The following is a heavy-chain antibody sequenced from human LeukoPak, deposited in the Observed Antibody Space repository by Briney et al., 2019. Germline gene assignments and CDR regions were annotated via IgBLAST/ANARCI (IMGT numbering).Heavy chain of an antibody. CDR2: INHSGST. J-gene: IGHJ4*02. D-gene: IGHD6-13*01. CDR3: ARGPGIAAALDY. Sequence: SDTLSLTCAVYGGSFSGYYWSWIRQPPGKGLEWIGEINHSGSTNYNPSLESRVTISVDTPKNQFSLKLSSVTAADTAVYYCARGPGIAAALDYWGQGTLVTVSS. CDR1: GGSFSGYY. V-gene: IGHV4-34*01.